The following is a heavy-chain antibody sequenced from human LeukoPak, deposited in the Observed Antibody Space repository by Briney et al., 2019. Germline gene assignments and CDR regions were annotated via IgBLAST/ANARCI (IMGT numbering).Heavy chain of an antibody. V-gene: IGHV1-58*01. CDR2: IVVGSGNT. J-gene: IGHJ6*02. CDR1: GFTFTSSA. Sequence: GASVKVSCKASGFTFTSSAVQWVRQARGQRLEWIGWIVVGSGNTNYAQKFQERVTITRDMSTSTAYMELSSLRSEDTAVYYCAAVPRHYHGMDVWGQGTTVTVSS. CDR3: AAVPRHYHGMDV.